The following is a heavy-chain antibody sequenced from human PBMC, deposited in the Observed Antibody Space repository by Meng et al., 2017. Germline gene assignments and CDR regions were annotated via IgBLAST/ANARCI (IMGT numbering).Heavy chain of an antibody. CDR2: IYSGGST. J-gene: IGHJ4*02. Sequence: VRMAETGGGLFQPGGSLRLSCTASGFSVTTSYMSWVRQAPGKGLEWVSVIYSGGSTYYADSVKGRFSISRDNSKNTLYLQMNSLRAEDTAVYFCARGGSYYSYWGQGTLVTVSS. CDR3: ARGGSYYSY. V-gene: IGHV3-53*02. D-gene: IGHD1-26*01. CDR1: GFSVTTSY.